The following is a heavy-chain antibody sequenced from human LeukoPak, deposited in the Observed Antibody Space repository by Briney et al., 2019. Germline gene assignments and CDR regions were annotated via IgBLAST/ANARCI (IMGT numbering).Heavy chain of an antibody. CDR3: ARQVLRYFDCLRYYYYIDI. V-gene: IGHV4-34*01. CDR2: MNDSGSS. Sequence: SETLSLTCAVYGGSFSGYYWSWIRQPPGKGLEWIGEMNDSGSSNYNPSLKSRFTISGDTSKNQFSLKLSSVTAADTAVYYCARQVLRYFDCLRYYYYIDIWDKGTTVTVSS. J-gene: IGHJ6*03. D-gene: IGHD3-9*01. CDR1: GGSFSGYY.